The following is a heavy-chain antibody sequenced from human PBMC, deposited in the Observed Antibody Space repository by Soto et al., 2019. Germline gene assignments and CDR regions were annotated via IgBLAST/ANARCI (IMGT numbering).Heavy chain of an antibody. D-gene: IGHD3-10*01. V-gene: IGHV4-59*01. J-gene: IGHJ5*02. Sequence: QVQLQESGPGLVKPSETLSLTCTVSGGSISSYYWSWIRQPPGKGLEWIGYIYYSGSTNYNPSLKGRVTISVDTSKNQFSLKLSSVTAADTAVYYCARGSYYPTWFDPWGQGTLVTVSS. CDR2: IYYSGST. CDR1: GGSISSYY. CDR3: ARGSYYPTWFDP.